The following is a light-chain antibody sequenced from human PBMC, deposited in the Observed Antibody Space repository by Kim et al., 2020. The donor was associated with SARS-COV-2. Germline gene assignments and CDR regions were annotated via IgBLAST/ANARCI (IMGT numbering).Light chain of an antibody. CDR1: ISNIGRNY. CDR3: GTWDSSLSAGV. Sequence: QSVLTQPPSVSAAPGQSVTISCSAVISNIGRNYVSWYQQVPGAAPKLLIYDNDKRPSGIPDRFVGSKSDTSATLGITGLQTGDGADYYCGTWDSSLSAGVFGGGTQLTVL. J-gene: IGLJ3*02. V-gene: IGLV1-51*01. CDR2: DND.